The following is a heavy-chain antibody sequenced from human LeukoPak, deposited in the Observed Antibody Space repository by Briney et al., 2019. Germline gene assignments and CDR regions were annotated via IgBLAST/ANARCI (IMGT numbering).Heavy chain of an antibody. V-gene: IGHV3-7*01. D-gene: IGHD5-18*01. CDR1: GLIFSDAW. J-gene: IGHJ4*02. CDR2: INPDGNKK. Sequence: PGGSLRLSCAASGLIFSDAWMDWVRQAPGKGLEWVASINPDGNKKYSADSVKGRFTISRDNAENSLYLQMNSLRVEDTAFYYCARDLAYSRLDYWGQGMLVTVSS. CDR3: ARDLAYSRLDY.